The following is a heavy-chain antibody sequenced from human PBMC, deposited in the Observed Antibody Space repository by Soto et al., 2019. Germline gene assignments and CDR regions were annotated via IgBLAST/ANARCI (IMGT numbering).Heavy chain of an antibody. CDR1: GFSLSNARMG. V-gene: IGHV2-26*01. D-gene: IGHD1-26*01. J-gene: IGHJ4*02. Sequence: QVTLKESGPVLVKPTETLTLTCTVSGFSLSNARMGVSWIRQPPGKALEWLAHIFSNDEKSYSTSLKSRLTTSKDTSKSQVVLTMTNMDPVDTATYYCARITVGATYYFDYWGQGTLVTVSS. CDR3: ARITVGATYYFDY. CDR2: IFSNDEK.